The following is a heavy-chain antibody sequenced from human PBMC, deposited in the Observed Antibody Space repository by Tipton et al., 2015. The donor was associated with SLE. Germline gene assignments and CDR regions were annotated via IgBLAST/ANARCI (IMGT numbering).Heavy chain of an antibody. CDR1: GFTFSDYY. CDR3: ARGKGNSSGWGHYYFYGMDV. V-gene: IGHV4-34*01. CDR2: INHGGST. Sequence: LRLSCAASGFTFSDYYMSWIRQTPGKGLEWIGEINHGGSTNYNPSLKTRVTMSVDTSKKQFSLKLGSVTAADTAVYYCARGKGNSSGWGHYYFYGMDVWGQGTTVTVSS. J-gene: IGHJ6*02. D-gene: IGHD6-19*01.